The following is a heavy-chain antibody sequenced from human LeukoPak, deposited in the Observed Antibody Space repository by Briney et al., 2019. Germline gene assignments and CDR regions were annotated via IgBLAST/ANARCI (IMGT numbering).Heavy chain of an antibody. V-gene: IGHV3-11*01. Sequence: GGSLRLSCAASGFTFSDYYMSWIRQAPGKGLEGVSYISSSGSTIYYADSVKGRFTISRDNAKNSLDLQMNSLRAEDTAVYYCARDATPVRGVIGNWFDPWGQGTLVTVSS. D-gene: IGHD3-10*01. CDR1: GFTFSDYY. CDR3: ARDATPVRGVIGNWFDP. J-gene: IGHJ5*02. CDR2: ISSSGSTI.